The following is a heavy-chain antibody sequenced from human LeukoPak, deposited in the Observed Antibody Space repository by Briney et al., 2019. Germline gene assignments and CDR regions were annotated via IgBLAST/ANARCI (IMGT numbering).Heavy chain of an antibody. CDR2: ISSNGSST. D-gene: IGHD6-25*01. V-gene: IGHV3-64*01. Sequence: GGSLRLSCAASGFTFSSYAMHWVRQAPGKGLEYVSAISSNGSSTYYANSVKGRFTISRDNSKNTLYLQMGSLRAEDMAVYYCAREYSSGWTYYYYYGMDVWGQGTTVTVSS. CDR1: GFTFSSYA. J-gene: IGHJ6*02. CDR3: AREYSSGWTYYYYYGMDV.